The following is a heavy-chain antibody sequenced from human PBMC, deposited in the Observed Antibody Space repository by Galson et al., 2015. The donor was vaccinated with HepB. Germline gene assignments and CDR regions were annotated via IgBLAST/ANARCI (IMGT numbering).Heavy chain of an antibody. CDR3: VTQDCSGSSCAQPGFDP. J-gene: IGHJ5*02. D-gene: IGHD2-15*01. Sequence: SLRLSCAASGFTVSKYIFHWVRQAPGKGLEWVAFVSFDGNKKYADSVKGRFIISRDNSKKTMYLQMDSLRAEDTGVYYCVTQDCSGSSCAQPGFDPWGQGTLVTVSS. CDR2: VSFDGNKK. V-gene: IGHV3-30*04. CDR1: GFTVSKYI.